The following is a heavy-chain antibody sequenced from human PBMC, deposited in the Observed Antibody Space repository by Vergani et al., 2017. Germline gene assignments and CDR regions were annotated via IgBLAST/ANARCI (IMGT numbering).Heavy chain of an antibody. CDR2: INWNGGST. V-gene: IGHV3-20*04. CDR3: PRERNAYYDFWSGYYTQYYFDY. Sequence: EVQLVESGGGVVRPGGSLRLSCAASGFTFDDYGMSWVRHAPWKGLEWVSGINWNGGSTGYADSVKGRFTISRDNAKNSLYLQMNSLRAEDTALYYFPRERNAYYDFWSGYYTQYYFDYWGQGTLVTVSS. J-gene: IGHJ4*02. D-gene: IGHD3-3*01. CDR1: GFTFDDYG.